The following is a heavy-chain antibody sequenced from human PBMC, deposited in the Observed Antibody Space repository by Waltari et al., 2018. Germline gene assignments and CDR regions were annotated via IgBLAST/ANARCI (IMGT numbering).Heavy chain of an antibody. V-gene: IGHV3-21*01. J-gene: IGHJ4*02. CDR1: GFTFSSYS. Sequence: EVQLVESGGGLVKPGGSLRLSCAASGFTFSSYSMTWVRQAPGKGLEWVSSISSSSSYIYYADSVKGRFTISRDNAKNSLYLQMNSLRAEDTAVYYCARSSDIVVVVAAYDYWGQGTLVTVSS. CDR2: ISSSSSYI. D-gene: IGHD2-15*01. CDR3: ARSSDIVVVVAAYDY.